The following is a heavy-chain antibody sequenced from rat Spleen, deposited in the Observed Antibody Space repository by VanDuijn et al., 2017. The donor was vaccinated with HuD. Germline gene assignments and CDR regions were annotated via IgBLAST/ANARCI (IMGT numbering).Heavy chain of an antibody. Sequence: EVQLVESGGGLVQPGRSLKLSCAASGFTFSDYYMAWVRQAPTKGLEWVASIIYDGSSTYYRDSVKGRFTVSRDNVKGILYLQMDSLRSEDTATYYCARHPSNYGWFAYWGQGTLVTVSS. V-gene: IGHV5S10*01. J-gene: IGHJ3*01. CDR3: ARHPSNYGWFAY. CDR1: GFTFSDYY. CDR2: IIYDGSST. D-gene: IGHD1-11*01.